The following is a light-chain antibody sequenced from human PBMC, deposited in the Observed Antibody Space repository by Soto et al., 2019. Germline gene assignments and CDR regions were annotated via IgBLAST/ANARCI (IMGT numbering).Light chain of an antibody. CDR3: QQYGSSPWT. J-gene: IGKJ1*01. Sequence: EIVLTQSPGTLSLPPWERATLSCRASQSVSSSYLAWYQQKPGQAPRLLIYGASSRATGIPDRFSGSGSGTDFTLTISRLEPEDFAVYYCQQYGSSPWTFGQGTKVDIK. CDR2: GAS. CDR1: QSVSSSY. V-gene: IGKV3-20*01.